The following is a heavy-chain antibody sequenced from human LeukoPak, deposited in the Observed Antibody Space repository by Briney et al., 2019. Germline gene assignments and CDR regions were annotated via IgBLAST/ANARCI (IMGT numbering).Heavy chain of an antibody. J-gene: IGHJ6*03. D-gene: IGHD3-22*01. CDR2: IHSSGST. Sequence: SETLSLTCTVSGGSISGDYWSWIRQSPGKGLEWIAYIHSSGSTSYNPSLKSRVTISVDTSKNEFSLKLTSVNAADTAVYYCARSGYYNYYYYYMDVWGKGTTVTVSS. CDR3: ARSGYYNYYYYYMDV. CDR1: GGSISGDY. V-gene: IGHV4-59*01.